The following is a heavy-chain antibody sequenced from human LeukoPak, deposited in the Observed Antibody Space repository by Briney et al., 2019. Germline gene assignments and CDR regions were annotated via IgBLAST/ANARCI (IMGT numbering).Heavy chain of an antibody. CDR1: GFTFSSYA. D-gene: IGHD3-22*01. CDR2: ISGSGGST. CDR3: AKGGYYYDSSGYYDY. Sequence: GGSLRLSCAASGFTFSSYAMSWVRQAPGKGLEWVSAISGSGGSTYYADSVKGRFTISRDNSKNTLYLQMNSLRAEDTAVYYCAKGGYYYDSSGYYDYWGQGTLVTVSS. J-gene: IGHJ4*02. V-gene: IGHV3-23*01.